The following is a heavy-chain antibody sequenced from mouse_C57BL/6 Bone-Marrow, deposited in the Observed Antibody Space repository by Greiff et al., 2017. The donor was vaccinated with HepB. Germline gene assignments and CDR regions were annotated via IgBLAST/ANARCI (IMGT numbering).Heavy chain of an antibody. V-gene: IGHV1-81*01. CDR1: GYTFTSYG. CDR3: RYYYGSSYGAY. J-gene: IGHJ3*01. D-gene: IGHD1-1*01. Sequence: QVQLQQSGAELVRPGASVKLSCKASGYTFTSYGISWVKQRTGQGLEWIGEIYPRSGNTYYNEKFKGKATLTADKSSSTAYMELRSLTSEDSAVYFCRYYYGSSYGAYWGQGTLVTVSA. CDR2: IYPRSGNT.